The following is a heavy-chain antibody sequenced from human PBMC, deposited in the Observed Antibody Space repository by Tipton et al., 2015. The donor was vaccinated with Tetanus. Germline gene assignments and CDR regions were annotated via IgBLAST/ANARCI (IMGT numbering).Heavy chain of an antibody. Sequence: LRLSCTVSGGSIRSGGYYWTWIRQHPERGLEWIGYIYYTGNTYYNPSLKSRVTIAVDTFKRQFSMTLTSATAADTAVYYCARAGFEGSSSSGYFDHWGLGVLVTVSS. CDR1: GGSIRSGGYY. CDR3: ARAGFEGSSSSGYFDH. V-gene: IGHV4-31*02. D-gene: IGHD2-2*01. J-gene: IGHJ4*02. CDR2: IYYTGNT.